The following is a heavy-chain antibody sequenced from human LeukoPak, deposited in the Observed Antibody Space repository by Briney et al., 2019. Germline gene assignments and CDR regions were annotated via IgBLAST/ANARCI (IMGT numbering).Heavy chain of an antibody. V-gene: IGHV3-23*01. J-gene: IGHJ4*02. CDR2: ISGSGGST. CDR3: AKDSVAAAGTAAIYFDY. Sequence: GGSLRLSCAASGFTFSSYAMSWVRQAPGKGLEWVSAISGSGGSTYYADSVKGRFTISRDNAKNSLYLQMNSLRAEDTAVYYCAKDSVAAAGTAAIYFDYWGQGTLVTVSS. CDR1: GFTFSSYA. D-gene: IGHD6-13*01.